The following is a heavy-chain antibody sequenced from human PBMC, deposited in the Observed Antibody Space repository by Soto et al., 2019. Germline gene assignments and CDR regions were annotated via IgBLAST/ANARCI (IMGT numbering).Heavy chain of an antibody. CDR1: GGSISSSSYY. CDR3: ARDHYVYDILTGYGYYYGMDV. D-gene: IGHD3-9*01. Sequence: SETLSLTCTISGGSISSSSYYWGWIRQPPGKGLEWIGSIYYSGSTYYNPSLKSRVTISVDTSKNQFSLKLSSVTAADTAVYYCARDHYVYDILTGYGYYYGMDVWGQGTTVTVSS. CDR2: IYYSGST. J-gene: IGHJ6*02. V-gene: IGHV4-39*07.